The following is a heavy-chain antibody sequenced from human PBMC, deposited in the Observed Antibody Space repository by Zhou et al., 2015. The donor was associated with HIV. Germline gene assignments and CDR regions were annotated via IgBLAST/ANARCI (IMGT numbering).Heavy chain of an antibody. D-gene: IGHD6-19*01. V-gene: IGHV3-11*01. CDR2: INRRGNIT. Sequence: QVHLVESGGGVVQSGGSLRLSCVASELSISYSYMAWIRQAPGKGLQWIAYINRRGNITHYADSVKGRFTISRDNAKNSMSLQMNGLVADDSALYYCARGTQWLAFNXWGPGTLVTVSS. CDR3: ARGTQWLAFNX. J-gene: IGHJ4*03. CDR1: ELSISYSY.